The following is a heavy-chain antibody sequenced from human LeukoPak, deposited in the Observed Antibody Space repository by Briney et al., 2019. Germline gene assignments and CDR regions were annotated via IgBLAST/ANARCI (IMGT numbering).Heavy chain of an antibody. CDR1: GFTFSSYA. V-gene: IGHV3-23*01. CDR2: ISGSGGST. Sequence: GGSLRLSCAASGFTFSSYAMSWVRQAPGKGLEWVSTISGSGGSTYYADSVKGRFTISRDNSKNTLYLQMNSLRAEDTAVYYCAKKYSSGWPGSYFDYWGQGTLVTVSS. J-gene: IGHJ4*02. CDR3: AKKYSSGWPGSYFDY. D-gene: IGHD6-19*01.